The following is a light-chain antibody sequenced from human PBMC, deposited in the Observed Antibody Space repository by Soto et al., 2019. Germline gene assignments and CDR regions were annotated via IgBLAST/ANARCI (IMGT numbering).Light chain of an antibody. J-gene: IGKJ1*01. Sequence: TPMTQSPSTLPASVGDRVTITCRASQSSSNWLAWYQQKPGKAPKILIYKASSLEGGVPSRFSGSGSGTEFTLTISSLQPDDFATYYCQQYNGYRWPFGQGTKLDI. CDR2: KAS. CDR3: QQYNGYRWP. V-gene: IGKV1-5*03. CDR1: QSSSNW.